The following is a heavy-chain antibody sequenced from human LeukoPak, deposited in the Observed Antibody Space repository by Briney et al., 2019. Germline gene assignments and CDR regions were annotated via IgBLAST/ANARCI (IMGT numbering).Heavy chain of an antibody. J-gene: IGHJ4*02. CDR3: ARGETATDY. CDR2: ISSGSSYI. CDR1: GFTFSSYA. Sequence: GGSLRLSCAASGFTFSSYAMSWVRQAPGKGLEWVSSISSGSSYISYADSVKGRFTISRDNAKNSLYLQMNSLRAEDTAVYYCARGETATDYWGQGTLVTVSS. V-gene: IGHV3-21*01. D-gene: IGHD2-21*02.